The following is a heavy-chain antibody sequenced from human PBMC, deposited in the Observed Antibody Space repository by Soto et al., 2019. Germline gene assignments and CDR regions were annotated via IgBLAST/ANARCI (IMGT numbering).Heavy chain of an antibody. CDR3: AREENYDFWSGYFHYFDC. CDR1: GYTFNRHA. Sequence: QVQLVQSGAEVKKPGASVKVSCKASGYTFNRHAMHWVRQAPGQRLEWMGWINGGNGNTKYSEKFQGRITITWDTSANTAYMELSSLRSEDTAVYYCAREENYDFWSGYFHYFDCWGQGTLVTVSS. V-gene: IGHV1-3*01. CDR2: INGGNGNT. D-gene: IGHD3-3*01. J-gene: IGHJ4*02.